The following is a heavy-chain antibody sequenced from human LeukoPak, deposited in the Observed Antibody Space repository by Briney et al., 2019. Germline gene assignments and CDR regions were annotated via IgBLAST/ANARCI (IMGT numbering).Heavy chain of an antibody. CDR2: PIGGGDSR. CDR3: AKAVRSMVTGGGYFDS. J-gene: IGHJ4*02. D-gene: IGHD3-10*01. CDR1: GFAFSNYA. Sequence: GGSLRLSCAASGFAFSNYAMSWVRQAPRKGLEWVSSPIGGGDSRYYADSVMGRFTIDRDNSKNTLYLQMNSLRAEDTAVYYCAKAVRSMVTGGGYFDSWGQGTLVTVSS. V-gene: IGHV3-23*01.